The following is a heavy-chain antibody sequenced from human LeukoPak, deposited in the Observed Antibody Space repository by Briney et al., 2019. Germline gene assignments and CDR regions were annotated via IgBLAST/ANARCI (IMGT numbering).Heavy chain of an antibody. J-gene: IGHJ5*02. CDR2: ISGSSSTI. CDR1: GFTFSDHY. CDR3: AREGITIFGVANSNWFDP. D-gene: IGHD3-3*01. Sequence: KTGGSLRLSCAASGFTFSDHYMSWIRQAPGKGLEWVSYISGSSSTIYYADSVRGRFTISRDNGKNSLYLQMNSLRVEDTAIYYCAREGITIFGVANSNWFDPWGQGTLVTVSS. V-gene: IGHV3-11*01.